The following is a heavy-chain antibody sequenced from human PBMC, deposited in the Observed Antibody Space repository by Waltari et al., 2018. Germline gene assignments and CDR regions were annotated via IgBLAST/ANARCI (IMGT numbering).Heavy chain of an antibody. V-gene: IGHV3-74*01. Sequence: EVQLVESGGGLVQPGGSLRLSCAASGFTFSSYWMHWVRQAPGQGLVWVEPINSEGGSKSVADSMKGRVTISRYNAKTTLYQQMNSLRAEATAVYYCARYYYDSSGYYYPYDYWGQGTLVTVSS. CDR3: ARYYYDSSGYYYPYDY. CDR2: INSEGGSK. D-gene: IGHD3-22*01. J-gene: IGHJ4*02. CDR1: GFTFSSYW.